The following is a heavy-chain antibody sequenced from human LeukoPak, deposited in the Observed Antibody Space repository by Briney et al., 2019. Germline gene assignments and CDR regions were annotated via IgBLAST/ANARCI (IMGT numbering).Heavy chain of an antibody. CDR1: GFSFSRYW. CDR3: ARNPAVGFDY. V-gene: IGHV3-7*01. Sequence: GESLRLSCAASGFSFSRYWMTWVRQAPGKGLEWVANIKQDGSERYYVDSVKGRFTISRDNAKNSLYLQMNNLRAEDTAVYYCARNPAVGFDYWGQGTLVTVSS. D-gene: IGHD6-19*01. CDR2: IKQDGSER. J-gene: IGHJ4*02.